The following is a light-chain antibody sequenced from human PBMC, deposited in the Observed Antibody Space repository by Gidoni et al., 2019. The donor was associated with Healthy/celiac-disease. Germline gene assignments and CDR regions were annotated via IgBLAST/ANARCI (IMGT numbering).Light chain of an antibody. V-gene: IGKV3-15*01. J-gene: IGKJ1*01. CDR3: QQYNNWPLAT. CDR2: GAS. Sequence: EIVMTQSPATLSMSPGERATLSCRASQSVSSNLAWYQQKPGQAPRLLIYGASTRATGIPARFSGSGSGTEFPLPISSLQSEDFAVYYCQQYNNWPLATFGQXTKVEIK. CDR1: QSVSSN.